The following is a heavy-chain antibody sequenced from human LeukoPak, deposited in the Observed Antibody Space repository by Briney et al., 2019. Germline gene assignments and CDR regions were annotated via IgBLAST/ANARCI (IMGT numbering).Heavy chain of an antibody. CDR2: IIPIFGTA. D-gene: IGHD3-10*01. V-gene: IGHV1-69*01. Sequence: SVKVSCKASGGTFSSYAISWVRHAPGQGLEWMEGIIPIFGTANYAQKFQGRVTITADESTSTAYMELSSLRSEDTAVYYCARVEFSRGAKFDWFDPWGQGTLVTVSS. CDR3: ARVEFSRGAKFDWFDP. CDR1: GGTFSSYA. J-gene: IGHJ5*02.